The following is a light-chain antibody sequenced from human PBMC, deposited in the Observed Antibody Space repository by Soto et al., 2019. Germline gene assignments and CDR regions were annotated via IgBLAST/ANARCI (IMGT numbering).Light chain of an antibody. CDR2: NNN. CDR3: ASWDDSAYV. J-gene: IGLJ1*01. CDR1: SSNIGSNY. Sequence: QSVLTQPPSASGTPGQRVTISCSGSSSNIGSNYVYWYQQLPGTAPKLLIYNNNQRPSGVPDRFSGSKSGTSASLTISGLRSEDEDDYYCASWDDSAYVFGAGTTVTV. V-gene: IGLV1-47*02.